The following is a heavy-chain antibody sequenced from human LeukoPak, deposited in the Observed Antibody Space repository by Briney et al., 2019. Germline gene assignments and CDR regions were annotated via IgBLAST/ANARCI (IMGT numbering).Heavy chain of an antibody. V-gene: IGHV1-2*02. CDR1: GHTFTDHF. Sequence: PSVKVSCKASGHTFTDHFIHWVRQAHGQGIEWMGWIHTESGRSTYAQDFQGRVTMSRDTSIRTAYMEVSWLRSDDPAVTFCARETHVQSSYYYYLYMDVWGKGTTDNV. CDR3: ARETHVQSSYYYYLYMDV. CDR2: IHTESGRS. D-gene: IGHD4-11*01. J-gene: IGHJ6*03.